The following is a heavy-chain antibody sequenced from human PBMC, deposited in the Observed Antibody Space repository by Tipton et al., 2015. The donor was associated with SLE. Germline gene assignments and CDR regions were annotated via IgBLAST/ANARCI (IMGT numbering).Heavy chain of an antibody. CDR1: GDSISSSSYY. D-gene: IGHD6-25*01. CDR3: ARDHRPPSGWFDP. V-gene: IGHV4-39*06. Sequence: TLSLTCIVSGDSISSSSYYWGWIRQPPGKGLEWVGTVYYTGNTFYNPSLKSRVTISVGWSKKQFTLELSAATAADTAVYYCARDHRPPSGWFDPWGQGILVTVSS. CDR2: VYYTGNT. J-gene: IGHJ5*02.